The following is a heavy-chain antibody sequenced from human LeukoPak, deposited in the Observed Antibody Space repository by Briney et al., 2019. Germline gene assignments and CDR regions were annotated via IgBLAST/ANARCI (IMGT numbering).Heavy chain of an antibody. D-gene: IGHD6-13*01. CDR2: IRYDGSNK. CDR1: GFTFSSYG. J-gene: IGHJ4*02. CDR3: AKRGYSSSWYGNCFDY. Sequence: PGGSLRLSCAASGFTFSSYGMHWVRQAPGKGLEWVAFIRYDGSNKYYADSVKGRFTISRDNSKNTLYLQMNSLRAEDTAVYYCAKRGYSSSWYGNCFDYWGQGTLVTVSS. V-gene: IGHV3-30*02.